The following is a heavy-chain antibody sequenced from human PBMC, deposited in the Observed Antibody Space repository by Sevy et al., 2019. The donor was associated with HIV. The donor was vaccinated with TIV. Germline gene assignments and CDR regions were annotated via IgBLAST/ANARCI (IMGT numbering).Heavy chain of an antibody. J-gene: IGHJ3*01. D-gene: IGHD2-21*02. CDR1: GGSISSYL. V-gene: IGHV4-59*08. Sequence: SETLSLTCTVSGGSISSYLWRWIRQPPGRGLEWIGYMYNTWSTNYNPSLKSRVTISLDTSKNQFSLKLSSVTAADTAVYYCARHQTTAVLYAFDLWGQGTMVTVSS. CDR3: ARHQTTAVLYAFDL. CDR2: MYNTWST.